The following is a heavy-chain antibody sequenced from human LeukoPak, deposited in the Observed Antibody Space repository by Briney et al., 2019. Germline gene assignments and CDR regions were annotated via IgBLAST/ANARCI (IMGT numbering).Heavy chain of an antibody. Sequence: SETLSLTCTVSGGSISSYYWSRIRQPPGKGLEWIGEINHSGSTNYNPSLKSRVTISVDTSKNQFSLKLSSVTAADTAVYYCARVHDYWGQGTLVTVSS. CDR3: ARVHDY. J-gene: IGHJ4*02. V-gene: IGHV4-34*01. CDR2: INHSGST. CDR1: GGSISSYY.